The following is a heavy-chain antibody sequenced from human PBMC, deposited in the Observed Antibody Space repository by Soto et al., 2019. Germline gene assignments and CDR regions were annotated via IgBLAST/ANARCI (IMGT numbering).Heavy chain of an antibody. V-gene: IGHV3-30-3*01. J-gene: IGHJ6*02. Sequence: QVQLLESGGGVVQPGRSLRLSCAASGFTFSSYAMHWVRQAPGKGLEWVAVISYDGSNKYYADSVKGRFTISRDNSKNTLYLQMNSLRAEDTAVYYCAREGSSPLGEMGGMDVWGQGTTVTVSS. CDR3: AREGSSPLGEMGGMDV. D-gene: IGHD6-13*01. CDR1: GFTFSSYA. CDR2: ISYDGSNK.